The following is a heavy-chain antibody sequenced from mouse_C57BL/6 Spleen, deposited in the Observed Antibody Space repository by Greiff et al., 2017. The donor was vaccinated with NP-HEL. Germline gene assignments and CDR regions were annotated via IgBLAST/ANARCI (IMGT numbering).Heavy chain of an antibody. CDR3: AIHHYYGSSGGFAY. Sequence: VQLQQSAAELVKPGASVKISCKVSGYTFTDHTIHWMKQRPEQGLEWIGYIYPRDGSTKYNEKCKGKSTLPADKSSSTAYMQLNSLTSEDSAVIFCAIHHYYGSSGGFAYWGQGTLVAVSA. CDR1: GYTFTDHT. V-gene: IGHV1-78*01. CDR2: IYPRDGST. J-gene: IGHJ3*01. D-gene: IGHD1-1*01.